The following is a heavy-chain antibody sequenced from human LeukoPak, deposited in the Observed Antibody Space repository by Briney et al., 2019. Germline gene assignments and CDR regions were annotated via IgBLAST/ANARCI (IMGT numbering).Heavy chain of an antibody. CDR2: VYYSGTT. CDR3: ARQRTAPPLFTYYGMDV. Sequence: PSETLSLTCTVSGGSLTNYYWSWIRQPPGKGLEWLGYVYYSGTTTYNPSLRSRITISVDTSRDQFSLKLSSVTAADTAVYYCARQRTAPPLFTYYGMDVWGQGTTVTVS. D-gene: IGHD2-21*01. CDR1: GGSLTNYY. V-gene: IGHV4-59*08. J-gene: IGHJ6*02.